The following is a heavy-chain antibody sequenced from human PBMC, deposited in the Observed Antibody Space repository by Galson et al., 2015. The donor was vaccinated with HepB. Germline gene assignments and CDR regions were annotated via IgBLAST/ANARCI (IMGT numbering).Heavy chain of an antibody. CDR3: AKDEGYSSGWGDWFDP. Sequence: SLRLSCAASGFTFSSYAMSWVRQAPGKGLEWVSAISGSGGSTYYADSVKGRFTISRDNSKNTLYLQMNSLRAEDTAVYYCAKDEGYSSGWGDWFDPWGQGTLVTVSS. CDR2: ISGSGGST. J-gene: IGHJ5*02. D-gene: IGHD6-19*01. CDR1: GFTFSSYA. V-gene: IGHV3-23*01.